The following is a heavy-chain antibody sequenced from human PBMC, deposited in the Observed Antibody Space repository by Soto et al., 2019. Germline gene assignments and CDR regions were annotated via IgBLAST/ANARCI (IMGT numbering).Heavy chain of an antibody. V-gene: IGHV3-49*03. CDR1: GFTFGDYV. J-gene: IGHJ4*02. D-gene: IGHD5-18*01. CDR2: IRSKAYGGTT. Sequence: GXSLRLSCTGSGFTFGDYVISWFHQAPGKWLEWVGFIRSKAYGGTTEYADSVKGRFTISRDNAKNTLYLQMNSLRDEDTSVYYCARGYGESSSSTIGCWGQGTLVTVSS. CDR3: ARGYGESSSSTIGC.